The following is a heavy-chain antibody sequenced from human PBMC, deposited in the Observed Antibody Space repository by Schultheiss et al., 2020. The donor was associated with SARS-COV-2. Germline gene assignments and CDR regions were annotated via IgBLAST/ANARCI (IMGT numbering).Heavy chain of an antibody. CDR1: GAPIGNSNW. D-gene: IGHD3-3*01. CDR3: ARGGDDFWSGYFAYYMDV. Sequence: GSLRLSCAVSGAPIGNSNWWSWVRQSPGKGLEWIGQIYHTGITNYNPSLKSRVTISVDKSKNQFSLKLSSVTAADTAVYYCARGGDDFWSGYFAYYMDVWGKGTTVTVSS. J-gene: IGHJ6*03. CDR2: IYHTGIT. V-gene: IGHV4-4*02.